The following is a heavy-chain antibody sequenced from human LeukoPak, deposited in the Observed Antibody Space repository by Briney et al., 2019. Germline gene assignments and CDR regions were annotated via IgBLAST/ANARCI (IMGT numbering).Heavy chain of an antibody. CDR1: RFTFSYYA. J-gene: IGHJ4*02. D-gene: IGHD2-21*02. CDR3: ATYHNTLTAKRSYY. V-gene: IGHV3-23*01. Sequence: QPGGSLRLSCAASRFTFSYYAMSWVRQAPGKGLEWVSGISGSGGSTYYADSVKGRFTISRDNSKNTLYLQMNSLRAEDTAVYYCATYHNTLTAKRSYYWGQGTLVTVSS. CDR2: ISGSGGST.